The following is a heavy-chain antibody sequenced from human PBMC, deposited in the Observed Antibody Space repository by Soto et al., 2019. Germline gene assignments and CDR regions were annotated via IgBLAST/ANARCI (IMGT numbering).Heavy chain of an antibody. CDR2: INHSGST. V-gene: IGHV4-34*01. CDR3: ARGECSSNYCFTRWALDI. Sequence: PSETLSLTCAVYGGSFSGYYWTWIRQTPGKGLEWIGEINHSGSTNYKPSLKSRVSISADTSKKQFSLNLTSVTAADTAVYYCARGECSSNYCFTRWALDIWGRGTVVTVSS. CDR1: GGSFSGYY. J-gene: IGHJ3*02. D-gene: IGHD2-2*01.